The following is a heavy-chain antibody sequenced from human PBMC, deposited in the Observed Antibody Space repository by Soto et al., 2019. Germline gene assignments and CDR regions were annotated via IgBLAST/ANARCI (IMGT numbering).Heavy chain of an antibody. Sequence: QVQLVQSGAEVKKPGASVKVSCKASGYTFSSYAMHWVRQAPGQRLEWMGWINAGNGNTKYSQKFQGRVTITRDTSASTAYMELSSLRSEDTAVYYCARDSPPDPNQYWYFDLWGRGTLVTVSS. J-gene: IGHJ2*01. V-gene: IGHV1-3*01. CDR2: INAGNGNT. CDR1: GYTFSSYA. CDR3: ARDSPPDPNQYWYFDL.